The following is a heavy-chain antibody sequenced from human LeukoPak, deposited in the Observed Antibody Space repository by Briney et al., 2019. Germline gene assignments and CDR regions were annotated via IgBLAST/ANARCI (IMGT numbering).Heavy chain of an antibody. J-gene: IGHJ4*02. V-gene: IGHV4-59*01. CDR2: VFDNGGT. D-gene: IGHD3-3*02. CDR3: ARDMSPLAF. Sequence: SETLSLTCTVTGGSISSYYWSSLRQPPGKGLEWIGNVFDNGGTYYNPSLKSRVSISIDTSQNQFSLKLTSVTAADPSVYYCARDMSPLAFWGQGILVTVSS. CDR1: GGSISSYY.